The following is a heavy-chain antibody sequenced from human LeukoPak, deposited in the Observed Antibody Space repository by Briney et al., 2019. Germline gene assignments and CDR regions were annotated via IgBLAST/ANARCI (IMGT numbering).Heavy chain of an antibody. J-gene: IGHJ4*02. CDR1: GGSISISSYY. Sequence: SETLSLTCTVSGGSISISSYYWGWIRQPPGKGLEWIANIYYTGIPYYNPSLKSRVTISVDTSKNQLSLSLSSVTAADSAVYYCARSGGRHHYFDSWGQGTPVTVSS. CDR2: IYYTGIP. D-gene: IGHD1-26*01. V-gene: IGHV4-39*01. CDR3: ARSGGRHHYFDS.